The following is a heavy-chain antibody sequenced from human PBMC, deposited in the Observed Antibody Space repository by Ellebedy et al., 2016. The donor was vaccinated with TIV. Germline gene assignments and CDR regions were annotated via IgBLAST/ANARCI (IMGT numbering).Heavy chain of an antibody. J-gene: IGHJ1*01. CDR1: GFTVRINY. V-gene: IGHV3-53*05. D-gene: IGHD5-24*01. CDR2: IYSGGST. Sequence: GGSLRLSCAASGFTVRINYMSWVRQAPGKGLEWVSVIYSGGSTYYADSVKGRFTISRDNSKNTLYLQMNSLRAEETAVYYCAKDMSWLHRDEYFQHWGQGTLVTVSS. CDR3: AKDMSWLHRDEYFQH.